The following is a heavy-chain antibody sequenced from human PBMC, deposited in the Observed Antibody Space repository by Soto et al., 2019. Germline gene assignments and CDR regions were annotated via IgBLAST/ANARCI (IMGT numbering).Heavy chain of an antibody. CDR2: MNPNSGNT. V-gene: IGHV1-8*01. CDR1: GYTFTSYD. Sequence: QVHLVQSGAEVRKPGASVKVSCKASGYTFTSYDINWVRQATGQGLEWMGWMNPNSGNTAYAQKFQGRVTMTRNTPISTAHMELGSLRSEDTVVYYCARERTRGFDPWGQGTLVTVSS. J-gene: IGHJ5*02. CDR3: ARERTRGFDP.